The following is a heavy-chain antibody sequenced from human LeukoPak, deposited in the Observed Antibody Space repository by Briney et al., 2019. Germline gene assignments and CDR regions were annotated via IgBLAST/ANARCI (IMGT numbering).Heavy chain of an antibody. CDR1: GYSFTNYW. Sequence: GASLKISCEGSGYSFTNYWIGWVRQMPGKGVEWMGIIYPGDSDTRYSPSFQGPVTISADKSISTAYLQWSSLQASDTAMYYCARGGYCTSTSCYVAYNWFDPWGQGTLVTVSS. J-gene: IGHJ5*02. CDR2: IYPGDSDT. V-gene: IGHV5-51*01. D-gene: IGHD2-2*01. CDR3: ARGGYCTSTSCYVAYNWFDP.